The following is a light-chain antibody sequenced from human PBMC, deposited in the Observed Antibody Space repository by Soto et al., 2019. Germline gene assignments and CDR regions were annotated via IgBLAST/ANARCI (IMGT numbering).Light chain of an antibody. Sequence: QSALTQPASVSGSPGQSITISCTGTSSNVGGYNYVSWYQQHTGKAPKLMIYDVSNRPSGVSNRFSGSKSGNTASLTISGLQAEDEADYYCSSYTSSSTLEVFGGGTKLTAL. V-gene: IGLV2-14*01. CDR3: SSYTSSSTLEV. CDR2: DVS. J-gene: IGLJ2*01. CDR1: SSNVGGYNY.